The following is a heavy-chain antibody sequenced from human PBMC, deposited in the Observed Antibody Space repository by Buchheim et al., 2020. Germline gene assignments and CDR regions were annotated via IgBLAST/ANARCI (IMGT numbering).Heavy chain of an antibody. CDR2: IYYSGST. D-gene: IGHD5-12*01. V-gene: IGHV4-30-4*01. J-gene: IGHJ6*02. Sequence: QVQLQESGPGLVKPSQTLSLTCTVSGGSTSSGDYYWSWIRQPPGKGLEWIGYIYYSGSTYYNPSLKSRVTISVDTSKNQFSLKLSSVTAADTAVYYCARVTGEWLRLLYYYYGMDVWGQGTT. CDR1: GGSTSSGDYY. CDR3: ARVTGEWLRLLYYYYGMDV.